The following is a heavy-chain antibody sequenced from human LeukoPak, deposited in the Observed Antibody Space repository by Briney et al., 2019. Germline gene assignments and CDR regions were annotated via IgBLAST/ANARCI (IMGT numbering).Heavy chain of an antibody. J-gene: IGHJ4*02. CDR1: GYTFTGYY. CDR2: INPSGGST. V-gene: IGHV1-46*01. CDR3: ASSGDYGDYLLF. Sequence: ASVKVSCKVSGYTFTGYYLHWVRQAPGQGLEWMGIINPSGGSTSYAQKFQGRVTMTRDTSTSTVYMELSSLRSEDTAVYYCASSGDYGDYLLFWGQGTLVTVSS. D-gene: IGHD4-17*01.